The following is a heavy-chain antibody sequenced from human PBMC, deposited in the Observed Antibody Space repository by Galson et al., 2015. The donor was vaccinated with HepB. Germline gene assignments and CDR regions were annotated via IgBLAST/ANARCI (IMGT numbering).Heavy chain of an antibody. V-gene: IGHV3-48*02. CDR1: GFTFSSYS. D-gene: IGHD3-22*01. J-gene: IGHJ3*02. CDR2: ISSSSSTI. CDR3: ARFQNEYSSGYVLWEGDAFDI. Sequence: SLRLSCAASGFTFSSYSMNWVRQAPGKGLEWVSYISSSSSTIYYADSVKGRFTISRDNAKNSLYLQMNSLRDEDTAVYYCARFQNEYSSGYVLWEGDAFDIWGQGTMVTVSS.